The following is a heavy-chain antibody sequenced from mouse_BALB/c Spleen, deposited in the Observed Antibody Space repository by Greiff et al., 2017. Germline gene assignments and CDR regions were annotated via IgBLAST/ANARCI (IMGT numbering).Heavy chain of an antibody. D-gene: IGHD2-3*01. CDR2: IYPSDSYT. Sequence: QVQLQQPGAELVRPGASVKLSCKASGYTFTSYWINWVKQRPGQGLEWIGNIYPSDSYTNYNQKFKDKATLTVDKSSSTAYMQLSSPTSEDSAVYYCTRWLLRYYAMDYWGQGTSVTVSS. V-gene: IGHV1-69*02. CDR3: TRWLLRYYAMDY. J-gene: IGHJ4*01. CDR1: GYTFTSYW.